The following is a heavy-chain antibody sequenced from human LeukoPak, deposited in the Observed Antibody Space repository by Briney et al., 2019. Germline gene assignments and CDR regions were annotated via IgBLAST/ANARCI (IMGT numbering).Heavy chain of an antibody. CDR3: AKAPRGYNGYDHFDY. CDR1: GFTFDDYA. J-gene: IGHJ4*02. V-gene: IGHV3-23*01. CDR2: ISSSNNYI. D-gene: IGHD5-12*01. Sequence: QPGRSLRLSCAASGFTFDDYAIHWVRQAPGRGLEWVSFISSSNNYIYYADSVKGRFTISRDNSKNTLYLQMNSLRAEDTAVYYCAKAPRGYNGYDHFDYWGQGTLVTASS.